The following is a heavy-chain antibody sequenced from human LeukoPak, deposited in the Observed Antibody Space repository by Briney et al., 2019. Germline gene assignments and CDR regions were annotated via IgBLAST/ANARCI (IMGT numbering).Heavy chain of an antibody. D-gene: IGHD3-3*01. J-gene: IGHJ5*02. CDR1: GYTFTTYD. CDR2: INPNSGGT. CDR3: ARYDFWSGYSRKKHNWFDP. V-gene: IGHV1-2*02. Sequence: ASVKVSCKASGYTFTTYDINWVRQATGQGLEWMGWINPNSGGTNYAQKFQGRVTMTRDTSISTAYMELSRLRSDDTAVYYCARYDFWSGYSRKKHNWFDPWGQGTLVTVSS.